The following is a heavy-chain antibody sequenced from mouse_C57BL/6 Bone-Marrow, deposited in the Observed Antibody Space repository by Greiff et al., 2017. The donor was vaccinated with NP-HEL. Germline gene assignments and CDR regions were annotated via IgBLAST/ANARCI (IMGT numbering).Heavy chain of an antibody. Sequence: VKLQQSGAELARPGASVKLSCKASGYTFTSYGISWVKQRTGQGLEWIGEIYPRSGNTYYNEKFKGKATLTADKSSSTAYMELRSLTSEDSAVYFCARDDYDVRLGDYWGQGTSVTVSS. D-gene: IGHD2-4*01. CDR2: IYPRSGNT. CDR1: GYTFTSYG. J-gene: IGHJ4*01. CDR3: ARDDYDVRLGDY. V-gene: IGHV1-81*01.